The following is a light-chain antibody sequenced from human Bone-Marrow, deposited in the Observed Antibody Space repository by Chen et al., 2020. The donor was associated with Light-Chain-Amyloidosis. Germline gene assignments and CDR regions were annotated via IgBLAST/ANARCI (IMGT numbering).Light chain of an antibody. Sequence: QSALTQPASVSGSPGQSIAISCTGTSSDVGGENHVSWYQQHPDKAPRLMIYEVTNRPSWVPARFSGAKSVNTASLTISGLETEDEGDCFCSAYTITITLVVGSGTRVTVL. V-gene: IGLV2-14*01. J-gene: IGLJ1*01. CDR3: SAYTITITLV. CDR1: SSDVGGENH. CDR2: EVT.